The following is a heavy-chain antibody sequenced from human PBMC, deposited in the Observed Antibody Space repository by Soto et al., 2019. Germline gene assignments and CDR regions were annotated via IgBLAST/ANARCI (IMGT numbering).Heavy chain of an antibody. Sequence: GASVKVSCKVSGYSLTALSMYWVRQAPGKGLEWMGGYDPQDGETVYAQKFQGRVIMTEDTSTDTAYMQLTSLRSEDTAVYYCGTSSTCGGVKPPDYWGLGTLVTVSS. V-gene: IGHV1-24*01. CDR2: YDPQDGET. CDR1: GYSLTALS. D-gene: IGHD3-16*01. CDR3: GTSSTCGGVKPPDY. J-gene: IGHJ4*02.